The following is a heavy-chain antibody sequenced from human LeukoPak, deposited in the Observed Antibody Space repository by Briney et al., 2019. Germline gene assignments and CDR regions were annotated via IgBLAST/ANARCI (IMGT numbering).Heavy chain of an antibody. Sequence: PGGSLRLSCAASGFTFSNYWMSWVRQAPGKGLEWVANIKQDGSVKYYLDSVKGRFTISRDNAENSVYLQMNSLRVEDTAIYYCARIGYSSSSLDYWGQGTLVTVSS. CDR1: GFTFSNYW. V-gene: IGHV3-7*01. D-gene: IGHD6-6*01. J-gene: IGHJ4*02. CDR2: IKQDGSVK. CDR3: ARIGYSSSSLDY.